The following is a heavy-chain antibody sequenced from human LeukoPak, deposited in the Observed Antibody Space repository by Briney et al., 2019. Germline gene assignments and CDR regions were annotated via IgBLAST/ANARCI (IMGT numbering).Heavy chain of an antibody. CDR1: GYSIRSGYH. D-gene: IGHD4-17*01. V-gene: IGHV4-38-2*01. J-gene: IGHJ4*02. CDR2: IYHSGST. CDR3: ARVDYGDDSPFDS. Sequence: SETLSLTCAVSGYSIRSGYHWGWIRQPPGKGLEWMGIIYHSGSTFYNPSLKSRVTISVDTSKNQFFLNLTSVAAADTAVYYCARVDYGDDSPFDSWGQGTLVTVSS.